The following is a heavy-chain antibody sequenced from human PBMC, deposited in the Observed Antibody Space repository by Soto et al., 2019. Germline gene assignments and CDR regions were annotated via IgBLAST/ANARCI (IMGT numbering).Heavy chain of an antibody. J-gene: IGHJ6*02. Sequence: RAAVKVSCKASGYTFTSYGISWVRQAPGQGLEWMGWISAYNVNTNYAQKLQGRVTMTTDTSTSTAYMELRSLRSDDTAVYYCARMAETTGYYYYGMDVWGQGTTVTVSS. CDR1: GYTFTSYG. CDR3: ARMAETTGYYYYGMDV. D-gene: IGHD1-7*01. CDR2: ISAYNVNT. V-gene: IGHV1-18*01.